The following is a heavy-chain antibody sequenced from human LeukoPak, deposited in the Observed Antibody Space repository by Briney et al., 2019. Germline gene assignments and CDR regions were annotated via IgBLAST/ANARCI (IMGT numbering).Heavy chain of an antibody. Sequence: ASVKVSCKASGYTFTGYYMHWVRQAPGQGLEWMGRINPNSGGTNYAQTVQGRVTMTRDTSISTAYMELSRLRSDDTAVYYCATVLGYDSSGYYDYWGQGTLVTVSS. CDR3: ATVLGYDSSGYYDY. D-gene: IGHD3-22*01. V-gene: IGHV1-2*06. CDR2: INPNSGGT. CDR1: GYTFTGYY. J-gene: IGHJ4*02.